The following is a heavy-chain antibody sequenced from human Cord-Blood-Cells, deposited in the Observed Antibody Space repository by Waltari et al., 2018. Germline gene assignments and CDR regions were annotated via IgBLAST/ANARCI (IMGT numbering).Heavy chain of an antibody. V-gene: IGHV1-2*02. D-gene: IGHD7-27*01. CDR1: GYTFTGYY. Sequence: QVQLVQSGAEVKKPEASVKVSCKASGYTFTGYYMPWVLQAPGQGLEWMGWINPNSGGTNYAQKFQGRVTMTRDTSISTAYMELSRLRSDDTAVYYCARDPSLGIGAFDIWGQGTMVTVSS. CDR3: ARDPSLGIGAFDI. CDR2: INPNSGGT. J-gene: IGHJ3*02.